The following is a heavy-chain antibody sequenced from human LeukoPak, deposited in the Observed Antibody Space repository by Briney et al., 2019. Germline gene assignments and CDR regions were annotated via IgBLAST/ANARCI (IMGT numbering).Heavy chain of an antibody. Sequence: ASVKVSCKASGYTFTSYGISWVRQAPGQGLDWMGWISDYNGNTNYAQKLQGRVTMTTDTSTSTAYMELRSLRSDDTAVYYCATPSELLDFDYWGQGTLVTVSS. V-gene: IGHV1-18*01. CDR2: ISDYNGNT. J-gene: IGHJ4*02. D-gene: IGHD1-26*01. CDR3: ATPSELLDFDY. CDR1: GYTFTSYG.